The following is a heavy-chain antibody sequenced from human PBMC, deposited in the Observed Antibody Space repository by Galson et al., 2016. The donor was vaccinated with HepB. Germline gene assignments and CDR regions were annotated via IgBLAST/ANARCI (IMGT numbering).Heavy chain of an antibody. CDR2: IKQDGSEK. CDR3: ARDGRYFDWLLSPISDS. V-gene: IGHV3-7*03. CDR1: GFTFNSYW. Sequence: SLRLSCAASGFTFNSYWMNWVRQAPGKGLEWVANIKQDGSEKYYLDSVRGRFTISRDNAKNSLYLTMNSLRAEDTAVYYCARDGRYFDWLLSPISDSWGQGTLVTVSS. D-gene: IGHD3-9*01. J-gene: IGHJ4*02.